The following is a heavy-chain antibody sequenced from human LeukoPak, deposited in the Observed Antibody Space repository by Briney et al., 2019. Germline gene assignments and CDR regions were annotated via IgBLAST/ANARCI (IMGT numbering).Heavy chain of an antibody. D-gene: IGHD1-1*01. V-gene: IGHV3-23*01. CDR2: ISGSGGST. CDR3: AKLLGTVTTYDY. J-gene: IGHJ4*02. CDR1: GFTFSSYA. Sequence: GGSLRLSCAASGFTFSSYAMSWVRQAPGKGLEWVSAISGSGGSTDYADSVQGRFTISRDNSKNTLYLQMNSLRAEDTAVYYCAKLLGTVTTYDYWGQGIRVTVSS.